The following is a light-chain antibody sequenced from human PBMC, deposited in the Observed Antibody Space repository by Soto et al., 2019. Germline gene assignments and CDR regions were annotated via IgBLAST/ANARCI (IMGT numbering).Light chain of an antibody. J-gene: IGKJ5*01. Sequence: QLTQSPSSLSASVGDRVTITCRASQGISSYLAWYQQKPGKAPKLLIYGASTLEGGVPFRFSGSGSGTDFTLTISSLQXEDFPTYYCQQLNTYPITFGQGTRLEI. V-gene: IGKV1-9*01. CDR3: QQLNTYPIT. CDR2: GAS. CDR1: QGISSY.